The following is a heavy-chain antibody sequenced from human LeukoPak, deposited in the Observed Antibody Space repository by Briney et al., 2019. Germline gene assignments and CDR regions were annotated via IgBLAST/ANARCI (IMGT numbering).Heavy chain of an antibody. V-gene: IGHV1-18*01. Sequence: ASVKVSCKASGYTFTSYGISWVRQAPGQGLEWMGWISAYNGNTNYAQKLQGRVTMTRNTSISTAYMELSSLRSEDTAVYYCARGYYGSGSPNDYWGQGTLVTVSS. CDR3: ARGYYGSGSPNDY. J-gene: IGHJ4*02. CDR1: GYTFTSYG. D-gene: IGHD3-10*01. CDR2: ISAYNGNT.